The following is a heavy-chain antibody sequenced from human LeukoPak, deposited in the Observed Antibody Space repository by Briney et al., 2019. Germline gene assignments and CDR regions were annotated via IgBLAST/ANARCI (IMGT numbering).Heavy chain of an antibody. D-gene: IGHD3-16*01. Sequence: SETLSLTCAVYGGSFSGYYWSWIRQPPGKGLEWIGEINHSGSTNYNPSVKSRVTISLDKSKNYFSLKLTSVTAADTAIYYCARHIRLGGWFGPWGQGTLVTVSS. V-gene: IGHV4-34*01. J-gene: IGHJ5*02. CDR2: INHSGST. CDR1: GGSFSGYY. CDR3: ARHIRLGGWFGP.